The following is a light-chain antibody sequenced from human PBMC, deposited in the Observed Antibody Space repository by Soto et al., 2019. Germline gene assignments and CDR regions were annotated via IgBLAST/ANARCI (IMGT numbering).Light chain of an antibody. V-gene: IGLV2-14*03. Sequence: QSVLTQPASLSGSPGQSITISCTGTSSDVGGYNYVSWYQQHPGKAPKLXIYDVSNRPSGVSNRFSGSKSXXTXXXTISGLQAEDEADYYCNSYRASSTTHYVFGTGTKVTVL. J-gene: IGLJ1*01. CDR1: SSDVGGYNY. CDR3: NSYRASSTTHYV. CDR2: DVS.